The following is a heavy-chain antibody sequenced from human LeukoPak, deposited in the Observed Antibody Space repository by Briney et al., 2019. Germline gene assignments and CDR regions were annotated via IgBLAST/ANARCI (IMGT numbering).Heavy chain of an antibody. CDR3: ASGYCTNGVCRKNWFDP. CDR1: GGSTSSYY. CDR2: IYYSGST. J-gene: IGHJ5*02. Sequence: SETLSLTCTASGGSTSSYYWSWIRQPPGKGLEWIGYIYYSGSTNYNPSLKSRVTISVDTSKNQFSLKLSSVTATDTAVYYCASGYCTNGVCRKNWFDPWGQGTLVTVSS. D-gene: IGHD2-8*01. V-gene: IGHV4-59*01.